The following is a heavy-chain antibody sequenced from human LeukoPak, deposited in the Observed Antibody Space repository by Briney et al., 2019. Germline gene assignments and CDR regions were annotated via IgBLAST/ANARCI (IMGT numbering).Heavy chain of an antibody. J-gene: IGHJ4*02. D-gene: IGHD2-15*01. CDR1: GFTFSSYW. V-gene: IGHV3-74*01. Sequence: GSLRLSCAASGFTFSSYWMHWVRQAPGKGLVWVSRMNGDGSGTNYADSVRGRFTISRDNAKNTLFLQMNSLGADDTAVYYCARGCSGNSCYRSDYWGQGTLVTVSS. CDR3: ARGCSGNSCYRSDY. CDR2: MNGDGSGT.